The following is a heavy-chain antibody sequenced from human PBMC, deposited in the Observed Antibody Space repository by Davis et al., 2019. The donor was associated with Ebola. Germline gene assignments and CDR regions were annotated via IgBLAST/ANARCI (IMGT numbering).Heavy chain of an antibody. D-gene: IGHD6-13*01. V-gene: IGHV4-34*01. Sequence: SETLSLTCAVYGGSLRGHYWSWFRQPPGKGLEWIGEINHSGTTNYDPSLKSRVTISVDTSKNQFSLKVTSVTAADTAVYYCARLGRYIAAAGTRGRPFWFDPWGQGTLATVSS. CDR1: GGSLRGHY. CDR3: ARLGRYIAAAGTRGRPFWFDP. CDR2: INHSGTT. J-gene: IGHJ5*02.